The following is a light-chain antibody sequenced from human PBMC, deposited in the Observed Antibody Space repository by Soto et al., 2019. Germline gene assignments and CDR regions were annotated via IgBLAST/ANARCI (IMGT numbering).Light chain of an antibody. CDR3: QQINSYPVT. V-gene: IGKV1-9*01. CDR2: SAS. CDR1: QGISSF. J-gene: IGKJ4*01. Sequence: DIQLTQSPAFLSASVGDKVTITCRASQGISSFLAWYQQKPGKPPNLLIHSASTLQSGVPSRFSGGGSGTEFTLTISSLQPEDFASYFCQQINSYPVTFGGGTKVE.